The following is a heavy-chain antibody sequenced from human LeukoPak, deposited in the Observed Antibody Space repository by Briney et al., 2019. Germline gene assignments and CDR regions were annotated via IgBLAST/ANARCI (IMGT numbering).Heavy chain of an antibody. D-gene: IGHD2-15*01. V-gene: IGHV3-23*01. CDR2: IKRSGCST. CDR1: AFTISSYG. J-gene: IGHJ4*02. Sequence: GGSLRLSCAAYAFTISSYGMSWVRHAPGKGLEWATAIKRSGCSTYYADSVKCLFTIPRDNSKITLYLQVNSLRAEDTSVYYCAKDPEEVAATPVGTEDYWGQGTLVTVSS. CDR3: AKDPEEVAATPVGTEDY.